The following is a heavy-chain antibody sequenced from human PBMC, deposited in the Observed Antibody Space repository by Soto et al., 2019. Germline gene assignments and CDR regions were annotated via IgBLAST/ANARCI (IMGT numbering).Heavy chain of an antibody. CDR1: GGSISSGGYY. CDR2: VYYSGRT. V-gene: IGHV4-31*03. J-gene: IGHJ4*02. Sequence: SETLSLTCTVSGGSISSGGYYWSWIRQHPGKGLEWIGCVYYSGRTYYNPSLKSRITISVDTSKKYFFLKLSSVTAADTAVYYCARTQDYSSSLDYWGQGVLVTVSS. D-gene: IGHD6-6*01. CDR3: ARTQDYSSSLDY.